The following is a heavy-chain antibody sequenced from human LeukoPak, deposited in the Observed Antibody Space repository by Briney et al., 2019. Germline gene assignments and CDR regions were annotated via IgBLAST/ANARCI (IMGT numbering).Heavy chain of an antibody. CDR1: GFTFSSYW. Sequence: PGGSLRLSCAASGFTFSSYWMHWVRQAPGKGLVWVSRIKSDGSSTSYADSVKGRFTISRDNAKNTLYLQMNSLRAEDMAVYYCARAAMGAFDIWGQGTMVTVSS. CDR3: ARAAMGAFDI. CDR2: IKSDGSST. J-gene: IGHJ3*02. D-gene: IGHD5-18*01. V-gene: IGHV3-74*01.